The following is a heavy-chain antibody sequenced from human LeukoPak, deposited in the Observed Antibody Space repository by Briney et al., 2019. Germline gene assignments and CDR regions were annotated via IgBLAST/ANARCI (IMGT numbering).Heavy chain of an antibody. D-gene: IGHD2-2*03. Sequence: PSETLSLTCTVSGGSISSSSYFWGWIRQPPEKGLEWIGSIYYSGSSYYNPSLKSRVTISVDTSKNQFSLKLSSVTAADTAVYYCARGPPGYCSSTSCYVAYYYGMDVWGQGTTVTVSS. CDR2: IYYSGSS. J-gene: IGHJ6*02. V-gene: IGHV4-39*01. CDR3: ARGPPGYCSSTSCYVAYYYGMDV. CDR1: GGSISSSSYF.